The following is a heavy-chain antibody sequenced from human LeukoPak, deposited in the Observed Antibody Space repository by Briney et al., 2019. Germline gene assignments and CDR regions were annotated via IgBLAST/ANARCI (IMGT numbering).Heavy chain of an antibody. V-gene: IGHV4-30-4*08. Sequence: SETLSLTCTVSGGSISSGDYYWSWIRQPPGKGLEWIGYIYYSGSTYYNPSLKSRVTISVDTSKNQFSLKLSSVTAADTAVYYCARVSLVGGVIVTPAFDIWGQGTMVTVSS. CDR3: ARVSLVGGVIVTPAFDI. CDR1: GGSISSGDYY. J-gene: IGHJ3*02. CDR2: IYYSGST. D-gene: IGHD3-16*02.